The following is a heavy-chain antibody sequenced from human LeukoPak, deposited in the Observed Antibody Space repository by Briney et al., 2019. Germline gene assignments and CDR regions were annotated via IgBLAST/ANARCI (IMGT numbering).Heavy chain of an antibody. CDR3: ARQNYYDSSGYYYYMDV. V-gene: IGHV4-30-4*08. CDR2: IYYSGST. D-gene: IGHD3-22*01. J-gene: IGHJ6*03. CDR1: GGSISSGDYY. Sequence: SQTLSLTCTVSGGSISSGDYYRSWIRQPPGKGLEWIGYIYYSGSTYYNPSLKSRVTISVDTSKNQFSLKLSSVTAADTAVYYCARQNYYDSSGYYYYMDVWGKGTTVTVSS.